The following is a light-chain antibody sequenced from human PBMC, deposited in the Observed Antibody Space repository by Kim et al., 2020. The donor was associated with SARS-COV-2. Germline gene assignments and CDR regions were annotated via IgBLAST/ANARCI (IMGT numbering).Light chain of an antibody. CDR3: QQYGSSPFT. CDR1: QTISSNY. CDR2: DAS. Sequence: LSPGERATLPCRASQTISSNYLVWYQQNPGQAPRLLIYDASSRATGIPDRFTGSGSGTDFTLTISRLEPEDFAVYYCQQYGSSPFTFGGGTKVEIK. V-gene: IGKV3-20*01. J-gene: IGKJ4*01.